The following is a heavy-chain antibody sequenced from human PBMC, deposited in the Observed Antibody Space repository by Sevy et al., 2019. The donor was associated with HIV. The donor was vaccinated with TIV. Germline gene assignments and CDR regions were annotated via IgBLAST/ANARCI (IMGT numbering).Heavy chain of an antibody. CDR1: GFTFSNYW. D-gene: IGHD7-27*01. J-gene: IGHJ4*02. CDR3: ARGEITGAKPDYFDY. CDR2: INQDGGQK. Sequence: GGSLRLSCAVSGFTFSNYWMSWVRQAPGKGLECVANINQDGGQKYYLDSVKGRFFVSRDNAKNSLYLQMDSLRAEDTAVDYWARGEITGAKPDYFDYWGQGTLVTVSS. V-gene: IGHV3-7*01.